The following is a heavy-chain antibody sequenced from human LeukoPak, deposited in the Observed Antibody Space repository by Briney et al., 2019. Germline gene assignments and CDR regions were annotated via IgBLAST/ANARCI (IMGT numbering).Heavy chain of an antibody. CDR2: IYTSGST. D-gene: IGHD2-15*01. CDR1: GGSFSGYY. V-gene: IGHV4-59*10. Sequence: SETLSLTCAVYGGSFSGYYWSWIRQPPGKGLEWIGRIYTSGSTNYNPSLRSRVTISVDTSKNQNQFSLKLSTVTAADTAVYYCARGVGGYCSGGSCYSAPNWFDPWGQGTLVTVSS. CDR3: ARGVGGYCSGGSCYSAPNWFDP. J-gene: IGHJ5*02.